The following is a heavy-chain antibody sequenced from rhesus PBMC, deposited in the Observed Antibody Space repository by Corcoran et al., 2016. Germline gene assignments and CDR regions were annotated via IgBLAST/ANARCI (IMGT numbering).Heavy chain of an antibody. Sequence: QVQLQESGPGLVKPSETLSLTCAVSGASISSYWWSWIRQPPGKGMGWVGETSGGGGITSYNPSPNGRVTISKDSSNNQFSLKMTSGTAADTAVYYCARGVGASGISGWFWGQGVLVTVSS. D-gene: IGHD6-31*01. CDR3: ARGVGASGISGWF. J-gene: IGHJ4*01. V-gene: IGHV4-80*01. CDR1: GASISSYW. CDR2: TSGGGGIT.